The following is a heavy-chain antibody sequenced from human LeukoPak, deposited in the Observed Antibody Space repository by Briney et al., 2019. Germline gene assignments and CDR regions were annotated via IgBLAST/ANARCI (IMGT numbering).Heavy chain of an antibody. V-gene: IGHV1-69*05. CDR2: IIPIFGTA. Sequence: SVKVSRKASGGTFSSYAISWVRQAPGQGLEWMGGIIPIFGTANYAQKFQGRVTITTDESTSTAYMELSSLRSEDTAVYYCARAPPGYYDSSGYWDLWGQGTLVTVSS. CDR1: GGTFSSYA. CDR3: ARAPPGYYDSSGYWDL. D-gene: IGHD3-22*01. J-gene: IGHJ4*02.